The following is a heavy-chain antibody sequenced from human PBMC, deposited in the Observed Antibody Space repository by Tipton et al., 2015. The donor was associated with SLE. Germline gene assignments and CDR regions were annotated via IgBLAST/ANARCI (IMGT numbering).Heavy chain of an antibody. V-gene: IGHV3-15*04. Sequence: SLRLSCAASGFTFSEASINGVRQAPGKGLEWLGRVETKSDGGTSYYAAPVKGRFTISRDDSKNTVYLQMNSLKTEDTAIYYCITVIVANWFDPWGQGTLVTVSS. J-gene: IGHJ5*02. CDR2: VETKSDGGTS. CDR3: ITVIVANWFDP. D-gene: IGHD2-21*01. CDR1: GFTFSEAS.